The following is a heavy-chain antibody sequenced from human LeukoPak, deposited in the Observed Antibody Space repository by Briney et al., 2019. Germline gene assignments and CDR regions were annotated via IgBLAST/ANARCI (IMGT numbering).Heavy chain of an antibody. J-gene: IGHJ4*02. D-gene: IGHD5-18*01. CDR2: ISAYNGNT. Sequence: ASVKVSCKASGYTFTSYGISWVRQAPGQGLEWMGWISAYNGNTNYAQKLQGRVTMTTDTSTSTAYMELRSLRSDDTAVYYCARVVRQLWPPQAKDPHYWGQGTLVTVSS. CDR1: GYTFTSYG. V-gene: IGHV1-18*01. CDR3: ARVVRQLWPPQAKDPHY.